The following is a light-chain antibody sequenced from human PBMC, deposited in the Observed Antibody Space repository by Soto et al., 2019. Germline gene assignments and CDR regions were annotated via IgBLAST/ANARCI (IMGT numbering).Light chain of an antibody. CDR3: QQYNSSPT. J-gene: IGKJ1*01. V-gene: IGKV1-5*01. Sequence: EIQMTQSPSTLSASVGDRVTITCRASQSISSWLAWYQQKPGKAPKLLIYDASSLESGVPSRFSGSGSGTEFTLTISSLQPDDFATYYCQQYNSSPTFGQGTKVEIK. CDR2: DAS. CDR1: QSISSW.